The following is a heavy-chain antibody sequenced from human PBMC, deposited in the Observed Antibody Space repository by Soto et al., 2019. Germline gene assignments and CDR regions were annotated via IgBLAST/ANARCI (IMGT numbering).Heavy chain of an antibody. CDR3: VRGPYNYNSRYFDY. CDR2: INHSGIT. Sequence: SETLSLTCTVSGGSFSGYIWTWIRQPPGKGLEWLAEINHSGITNYNPSVESRVSMSVDTSKNQFSLRLYSVTAADTAVYYCVRGPYNYNSRYFDYWGQGTLVTFSS. CDR1: GGSFSGYI. J-gene: IGHJ4*02. V-gene: IGHV4-34*01. D-gene: IGHD1-1*01.